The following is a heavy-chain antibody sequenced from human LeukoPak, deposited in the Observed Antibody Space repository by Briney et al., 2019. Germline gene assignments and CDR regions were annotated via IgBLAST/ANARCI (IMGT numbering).Heavy chain of an antibody. CDR2: ISYDGSNK. J-gene: IGHJ6*02. D-gene: IGHD2-8*01. V-gene: IGHV3-30-3*01. Sequence: GRSLRLSCAASGFTFSSYAMHWVRQAPGKGLEWVAVISYDGSNKYYADSVKGRFTISRDNSKNTLYLQMNSLRGEDTAVYYCARAGKLYCTNGVCYTSYYYGMDVWGQGTTVTVSS. CDR3: ARAGKLYCTNGVCYTSYYYGMDV. CDR1: GFTFSSYA.